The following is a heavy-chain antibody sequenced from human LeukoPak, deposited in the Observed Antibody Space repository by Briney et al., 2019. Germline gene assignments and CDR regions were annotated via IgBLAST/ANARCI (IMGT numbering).Heavy chain of an antibody. CDR1: GFTFSSYA. V-gene: IGHV3-30*04. CDR2: ISYDGSNK. D-gene: IGHD6-13*01. J-gene: IGHJ4*02. Sequence: GGSLRLSCAASGFTFSSYAMHWVRQAPGKGLEWVAVISYDGSNKYYADSVKGRFTISRDNSKNTLYLQMNSLRAEDTAVYYCARDGRRFAAAGSQFDYWGQGTLVTVSS. CDR3: ARDGRRFAAAGSQFDY.